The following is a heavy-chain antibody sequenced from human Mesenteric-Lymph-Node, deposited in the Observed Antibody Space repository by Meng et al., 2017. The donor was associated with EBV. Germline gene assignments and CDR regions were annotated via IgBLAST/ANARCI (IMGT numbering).Heavy chain of an antibody. J-gene: IGHJ4*02. Sequence: VQLQESGPGLVKPSETLSLTCIGSGGSVSSGSYYWSWIRQPPGKGLEWIGEINHSGSTNYNPSLKSRVTISVDTSKNQFSLKLSSVTAADTAVYYCARGYGSGHLWGQGTLVTVSS. CDR1: GGSVSSGSYY. CDR2: INHSGST. D-gene: IGHD3-10*01. V-gene: IGHV4-61*01. CDR3: ARGYGSGHL.